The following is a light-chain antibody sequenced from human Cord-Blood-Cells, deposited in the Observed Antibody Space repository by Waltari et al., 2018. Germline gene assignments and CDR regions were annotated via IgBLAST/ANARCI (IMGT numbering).Light chain of an antibody. J-gene: IGKJ5*01. CDR1: KDISNY. CDR2: DAS. CDR3: QQYDNLPIT. V-gene: IGKV1-33*01. Sequence: DIQMTQSPSSLSASVGDRVTITCQASKDISNYLNWYQQKPGKAPKLLIYDASNLETGVPSRFSGSGSGTDFTFTISRLQPEDIATYYCQQYDNLPITFGQGTRLEIK.